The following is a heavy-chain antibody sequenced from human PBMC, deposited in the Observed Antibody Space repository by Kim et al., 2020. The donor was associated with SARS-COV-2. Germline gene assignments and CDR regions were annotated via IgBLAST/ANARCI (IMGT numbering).Heavy chain of an antibody. Sequence: SPSFQGQVTISADKSISTAYLQWSSLKASDTAMYYCARHSGSYYYYGMDVWGQGTTVTVSS. V-gene: IGHV5-51*01. J-gene: IGHJ6*02. CDR3: ARHSGSYYYYGMDV. D-gene: IGHD1-26*01.